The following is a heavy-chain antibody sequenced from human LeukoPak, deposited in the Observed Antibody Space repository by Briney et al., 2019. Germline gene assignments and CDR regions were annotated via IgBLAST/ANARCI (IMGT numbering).Heavy chain of an antibody. CDR2: IYYSGST. Sequence: PSETLSLTCIVSGGSISSSSHYWGWIRQPPGKGLEWIGSIYYSGSTYYNPSLKSRVTISVDTSKNQFSLKLSSVTAADTAVYYCARRGSSYHIDYWGQGTLVTVSS. J-gene: IGHJ4*02. CDR3: ARRGSSYHIDY. D-gene: IGHD3-22*01. V-gene: IGHV4-39*01. CDR1: GGSISSSSHY.